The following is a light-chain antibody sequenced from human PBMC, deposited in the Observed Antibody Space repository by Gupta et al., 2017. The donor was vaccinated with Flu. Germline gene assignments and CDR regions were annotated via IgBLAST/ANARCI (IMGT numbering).Light chain of an antibody. V-gene: IGLV2-11*01. J-gene: IGLJ3*02. CDR1: NSDVGDYHY. CDR3: CSYAGFFWL. Sequence: QSALTPPRPVSGSPGQSGTISCTGTNSDVGDYHYVSWYQQHPGKVPKLMIYDVTKRPSGVPDRFSGSQSGKTASLTISALQAEDEADYYCCSYAGFFWLFGGGTKVTVL. CDR2: DVT.